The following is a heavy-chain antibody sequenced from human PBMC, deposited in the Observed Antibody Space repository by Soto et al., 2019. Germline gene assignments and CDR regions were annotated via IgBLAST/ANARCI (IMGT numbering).Heavy chain of an antibody. D-gene: IGHD3-22*01. CDR1: GGTFSSYA. CDR3: AREGDYYDSSGYYLN. V-gene: IGHV1-69*06. Sequence: QVQLVQSGAEVKKPGSSVKVSCKASGGTFSSYAISWLRQAPGQGLEWMGGILPIFGTANYAQKFQGRVTITADKSKSTAYMELSSLRSEDTAVYYCAREGDYYDSSGYYLNWGQGTLVTVTT. CDR2: ILPIFGTA. J-gene: IGHJ4*02.